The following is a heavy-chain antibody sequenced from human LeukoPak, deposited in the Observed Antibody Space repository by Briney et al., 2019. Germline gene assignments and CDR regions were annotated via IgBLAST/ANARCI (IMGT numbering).Heavy chain of an antibody. CDR2: ISSSRSYT. CDR3: ARVACTGGSCRPYHYYGMDV. V-gene: IGHV3-11*06. J-gene: IGHJ6*02. Sequence: PGGSLRLSCAASGFIFSDYYMTWIRQAPGKGLEWVSDISSSRSYTNYADSVKGRFTISRDNSKNTLYLQTNSLRVEDTAVYYCARVACTGGSCRPYHYYGMDVWGQGTTVIVSS. D-gene: IGHD2-8*02. CDR1: GFIFSDYY.